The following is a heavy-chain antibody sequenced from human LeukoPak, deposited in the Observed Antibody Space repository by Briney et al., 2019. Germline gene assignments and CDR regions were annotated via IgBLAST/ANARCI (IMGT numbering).Heavy chain of an antibody. D-gene: IGHD1-1*01. CDR1: GGSFSGYY. CDR3: ARAETGTHFDY. Sequence: SETLSLTCAVYGGSFSGYYWSWIRQPPGKGLEWIGEINHSGSTNYNPSLKSRVTISVDTSKNQFSLKLSSVTAADTAVYYCARAETGTHFDYWGQGTLVTVSS. CDR2: INHSGST. J-gene: IGHJ4*02. V-gene: IGHV4-34*09.